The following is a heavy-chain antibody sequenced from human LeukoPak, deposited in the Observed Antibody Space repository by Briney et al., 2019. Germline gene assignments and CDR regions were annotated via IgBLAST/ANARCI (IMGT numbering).Heavy chain of an antibody. V-gene: IGHV1-2*02. CDR1: GYTFAGYY. CDR2: INPNSGGT. D-gene: IGHD4-11*01. J-gene: IGHJ3*02. CDR3: ARGVTTAILDAFDI. Sequence: ASVKVSCKASGYTFAGYYMHWVRQAPGQGLEWMGWINPNSGGTNYAQKFQGRVMITADESTSTAYMELSSLRSEDTAVYYCARGVTTAILDAFDIWGQGTMVTVSS.